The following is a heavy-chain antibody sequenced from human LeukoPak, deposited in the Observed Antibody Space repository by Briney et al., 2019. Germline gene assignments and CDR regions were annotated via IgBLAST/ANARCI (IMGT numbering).Heavy chain of an antibody. CDR1: EIIFDTYW. Sequence: GGSLTLSCTASEIIFDTYWMSWVRQAPGKGLEWVANINRGGGETYHVDSVRGRFTISKDKARTSLYLQMSSLRVDDTAIYYCASPKQTGTTDYWGQGTLVTASS. D-gene: IGHD1-1*01. CDR3: ASPKQTGTTDY. J-gene: IGHJ4*02. V-gene: IGHV3-7*03. CDR2: INRGGGET.